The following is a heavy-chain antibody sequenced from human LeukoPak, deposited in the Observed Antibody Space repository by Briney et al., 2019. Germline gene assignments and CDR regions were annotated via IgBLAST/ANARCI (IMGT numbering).Heavy chain of an antibody. CDR1: GGSISSSSYY. CDR3: ARGDYGGSGY. V-gene: IGHV4-39*01. J-gene: IGHJ4*02. D-gene: IGHD4-17*01. Sequence: SETLSLTCTVSGGSISSSSYYWGWIRQPPGKGLEWIGNIYYSGHTYYNPSLKSRVTISVDTSKNQFSLKLSSVTAADTAVYYCARGDYGGSGYWGQGTLVTVSS. CDR2: IYYSGHT.